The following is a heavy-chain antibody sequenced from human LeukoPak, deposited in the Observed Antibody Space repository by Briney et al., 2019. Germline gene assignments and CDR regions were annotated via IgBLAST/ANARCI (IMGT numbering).Heavy chain of an antibody. CDR2: IYYSGST. D-gene: IGHD3-22*01. Sequence: SETLSLTCTVSGGSISRGGYYWSWIRQHPGKGLEWIGYIYYSGSTYYNPSLKSRVTISVDTSKNQFSLKLSSVTAADTAVYYCARWAPLSYDSSGFLDYWGQGTLVTVSS. V-gene: IGHV4-31*03. CDR1: GGSISRGGYY. J-gene: IGHJ4*02. CDR3: ARWAPLSYDSSGFLDY.